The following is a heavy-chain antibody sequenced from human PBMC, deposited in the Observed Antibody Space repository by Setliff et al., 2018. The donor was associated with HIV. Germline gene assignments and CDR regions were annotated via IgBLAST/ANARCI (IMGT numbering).Heavy chain of an antibody. D-gene: IGHD3-3*01. CDR3: ARDYHDFWSGYPQSFNY. CDR1: GYTFTNCG. Sequence: ASVKGSCKASGYTFTNCGISWVRQAPGQGLEWMGWISDYNGNTDYVQKFQGRVIMTTDTATSTAYMELRSLRSDDTAVYFCARDYHDFWSGYPQSFNYWGQGTLVTVSS. CDR2: ISDYNGNT. J-gene: IGHJ4*02. V-gene: IGHV1-18*01.